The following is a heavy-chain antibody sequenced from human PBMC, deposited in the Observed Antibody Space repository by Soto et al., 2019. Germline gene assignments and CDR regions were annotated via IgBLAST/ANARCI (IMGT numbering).Heavy chain of an antibody. CDR3: AKKEEYDHVWGKSPLD. CDR1: GFAFSDYA. J-gene: IGHJ4*03. D-gene: IGHD3-16*01. V-gene: IGHV3-23*01. CDR2: MSGSGHLI. Sequence: PGGPLRLSCAASGFAFSDYAMTWARQPPGKGLEWLSAMSGSGHLIFYADSVKGRSTISRDNSKNTLHLQMNSLRAEDTALYYCAKKEEYDHVWGKSPLDWGQGTLVTVSS.